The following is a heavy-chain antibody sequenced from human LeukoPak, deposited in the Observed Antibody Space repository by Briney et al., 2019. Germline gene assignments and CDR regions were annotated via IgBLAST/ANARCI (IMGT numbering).Heavy chain of an antibody. Sequence: RGSLRLSCAASGFTFSNYDMSWVRQAPGKGLEWVSSISDSGGSTYYAGSVKGRFTISRDNSKNTLYLQMTNLRAADTAVYYCAKDLSRAVAADWFDPWDQGSLVTVSS. V-gene: IGHV3-23*01. D-gene: IGHD6-19*01. CDR3: AKDLSRAVAADWFDP. J-gene: IGHJ5*02. CDR1: GFTFSNYD. CDR2: ISDSGGST.